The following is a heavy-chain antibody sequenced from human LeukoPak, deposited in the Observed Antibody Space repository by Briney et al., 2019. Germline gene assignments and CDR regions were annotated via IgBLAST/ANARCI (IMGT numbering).Heavy chain of an antibody. CDR1: GYIFTDYD. CDR2: INADSGNT. J-gene: IGHJ6*02. CDR3: ARSHFGITRQCMDV. V-gene: IGHV1-8*01. D-gene: IGHD3-10*01. Sequence: ASVKVSCKASGYIFTDYDINWVRQATGQGPEWMGWINADSGNTGFAQEFQGRVTMTRDTSISTAYMELSSLRSEDTAVYYCARSHFGITRQCMDVWGQGTTATVSS.